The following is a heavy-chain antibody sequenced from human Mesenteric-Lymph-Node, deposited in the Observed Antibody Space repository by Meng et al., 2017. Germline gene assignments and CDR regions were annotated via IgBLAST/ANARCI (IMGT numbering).Heavy chain of an antibody. CDR3: ARETGGYYYDSSGYYHDPWYYFDY. D-gene: IGHD3-22*01. J-gene: IGHJ4*02. Sequence: GESLKISCAASGFTFDDYGMSWVRQAPGKGLEWVSGINWNGGSTGYADSVEGRFTISRDNAKNSLYLQMNSLRAEDTALYYCARETGGYYYDSSGYYHDPWYYFDYWGQGTLVTVSS. CDR2: INWNGGST. CDR1: GFTFDDYG. V-gene: IGHV3-20*04.